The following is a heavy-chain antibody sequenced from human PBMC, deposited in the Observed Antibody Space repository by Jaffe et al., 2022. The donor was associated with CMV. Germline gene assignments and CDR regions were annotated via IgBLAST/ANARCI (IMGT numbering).Heavy chain of an antibody. CDR2: ISAHNSDT. J-gene: IGHJ4*02. V-gene: IGHV1-18*04. D-gene: IGHD6-19*01. Sequence: QVQLVQSGAEVKKPGASVKVSCKASGYTFTSYGISWVRQAPGQGLEWMGWISAHNSDTNYAQKFQGRVTMTTDTSTSTAYMELRSLRSDDTAVYYCARDPKVKNEIAVAGIFDYWGQGTLVTVSS. CDR1: GYTFTSYG. CDR3: ARDPKVKNEIAVAGIFDY.